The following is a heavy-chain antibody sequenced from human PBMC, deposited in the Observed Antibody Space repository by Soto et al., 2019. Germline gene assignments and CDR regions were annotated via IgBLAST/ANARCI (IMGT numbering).Heavy chain of an antibody. CDR1: GFTFCSYG. V-gene: IGHV3-30*18. CDR3: AKDWGDIEVVPGAVTEY. CDR2: ISYDGNNK. D-gene: IGHD2-2*01. J-gene: IGHJ4*02. Sequence: QVQLVESGGGVVQPGRSLRLSCAASGFTFCSYGMHWVRQAPGKGLEWVAVISYDGNNKYYADSVKGRFTISRDSSKNTLFLHMNSLRAEDTAVYYCAKDWGDIEVVPGAVTEYWGQGTLVTVSS.